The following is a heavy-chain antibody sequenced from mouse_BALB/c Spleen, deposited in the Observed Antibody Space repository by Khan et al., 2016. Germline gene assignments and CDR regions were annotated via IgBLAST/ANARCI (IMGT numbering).Heavy chain of an antibody. D-gene: IGHD1-1*01. CDR2: IYYSGDT. V-gene: IGHV3-1*02. CDR3: ASYSNGSSSID. Sequence: EVQLQESGPDLVKPSQSLSFTCTVTGYSITSGYNWHWIRQFPGNKLEWMGYIYYSGDTNYNPSLKSRISITRDTSKNQFFLQLSSVTTEDTATYYCASYSNGSSSIDWGQGTTLTVSS. J-gene: IGHJ2*01. CDR1: GYSITSGYN.